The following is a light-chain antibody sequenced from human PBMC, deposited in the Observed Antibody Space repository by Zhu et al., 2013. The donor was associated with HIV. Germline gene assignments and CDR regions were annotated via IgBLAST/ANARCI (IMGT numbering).Light chain of an antibody. J-gene: IGLJ2*01. CDR1: WKD. Sequence: QSVLTQPPSVSGAPGQRITISCTGTWKDIHWYRQLPGTAPKLLIFGNTNRPSGVPDRFSGSKSDTSASLAITGLQAEDESDYYCQSYDRSLSGVVFGGGTKLTVL. CDR2: GNT. CDR3: QSYDRSLSGVV. V-gene: IGLV1-40*01.